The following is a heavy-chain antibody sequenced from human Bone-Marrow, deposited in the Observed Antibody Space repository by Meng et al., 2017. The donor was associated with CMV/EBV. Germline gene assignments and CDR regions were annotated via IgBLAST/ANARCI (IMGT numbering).Heavy chain of an antibody. CDR1: GFTFNTYW. CDR2: IKQDGSEK. J-gene: IGHJ6*02. V-gene: IGHV3-7*03. CDR3: AKSVNIAARPAYYYGMDV. Sequence: GESLKISCVASGFTFNTYWMSWVRQAPGKGLEWVANIKQDGSEKYYVGSVKGRFTISRDNSKNTLYLQMNSLRAEDTAVYYCAKSVNIAARPAYYYGMDVWGQGTTVTVSS. D-gene: IGHD6-6*01.